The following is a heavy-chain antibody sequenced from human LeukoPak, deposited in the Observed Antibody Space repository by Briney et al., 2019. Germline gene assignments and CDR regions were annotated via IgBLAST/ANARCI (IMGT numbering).Heavy chain of an antibody. CDR3: ARRSWSYYSAFDY. J-gene: IGHJ4*02. V-gene: IGHV3-23*01. D-gene: IGHD3-10*01. CDR2: ISGSGGIT. CDR1: GFIFSSYG. Sequence: GGSLRLSCAASGFIFSSYGMSWVRQAPGKGLEWVSGISGSGGITYYADSVKGRFTISRDNSKNTLYLQMNSLRAEDTAVYFCARRSWSYYSAFDYWGQGTLVTVSS.